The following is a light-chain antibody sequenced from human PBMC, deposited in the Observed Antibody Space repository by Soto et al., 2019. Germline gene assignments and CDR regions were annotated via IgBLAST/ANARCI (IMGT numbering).Light chain of an antibody. V-gene: IGKV3-20*01. CDR3: QQYGSSPT. CDR1: QSVSSY. J-gene: IGKJ1*01. CDR2: GAS. Sequence: ESVLTQSRATLSLSPGERATLSCRASQSVSSYLAWYQQKPGQPPRLVISGASNRATGIPDRFSGSGSGTDFTLTISRLEPEDFAVYHCQQYGSSPTFGQGTKV.